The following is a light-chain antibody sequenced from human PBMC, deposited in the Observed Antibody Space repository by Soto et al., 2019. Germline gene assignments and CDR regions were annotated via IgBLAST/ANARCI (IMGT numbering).Light chain of an antibody. Sequence: EIVMTQSPGTLPVSPGERATLSCTASQSISGNLVWYQQKPGQAPRLLIYGASTRATGIPARFSGSGSGTEFTLTISSLQSEDFAVYYCQQYNNWPRTFGQGTKVDIK. CDR3: QQYNNWPRT. CDR2: GAS. V-gene: IGKV3-15*01. J-gene: IGKJ1*01. CDR1: QSISGN.